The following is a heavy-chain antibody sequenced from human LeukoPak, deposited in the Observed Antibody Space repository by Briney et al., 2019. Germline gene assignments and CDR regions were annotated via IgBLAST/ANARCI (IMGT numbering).Heavy chain of an antibody. J-gene: IGHJ4*02. CDR1: GFTFSTYW. CDR3: TSDSWYPGDF. V-gene: IGHV3-7*01. Sequence: GGSLRLSCVTSGFTFSTYWMGWVRQAPGKGLEWVANIKHDGSEKNLVDSVKGRFTISRDDDKSSVYLHLNSLRVEDTGVYYCTSDSWYPGDFWGQGTLVTVSS. D-gene: IGHD6-13*01. CDR2: IKHDGSEK.